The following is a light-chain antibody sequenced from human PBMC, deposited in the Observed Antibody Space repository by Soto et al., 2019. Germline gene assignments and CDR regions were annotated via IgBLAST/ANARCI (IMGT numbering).Light chain of an antibody. J-gene: IGKJ1*01. CDR3: QEYNTWPWT. CDR2: GAS. Sequence: ETLMTQSPATLSVSPGERATLSCRASQSVNNNLAWYQQKLCQAPRVLIYGASTRATGIPASFTGSGSGTEFSLTITSLQSEDSAVYYCQEYNTWPWTFGQGTKVEFK. V-gene: IGKV3-15*01. CDR1: QSVNNN.